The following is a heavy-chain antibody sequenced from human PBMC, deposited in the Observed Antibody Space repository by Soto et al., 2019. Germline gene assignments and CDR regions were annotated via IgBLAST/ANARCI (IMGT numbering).Heavy chain of an antibody. J-gene: IGHJ4*02. D-gene: IGHD5-12*01. CDR3: ARVKATLYRHYYFDY. V-gene: IGHV4-59*01. Sequence: PSETLSLTCTVSGGSISSYYWSWIRQPPGKGLEWIGYIYYSGSTNYNPSLKSRVTISVDTSKNQFSLKLSSVTAADTAVYFCARVKATLYRHYYFDYWGQGTPVTVSS. CDR2: IYYSGST. CDR1: GGSISSYY.